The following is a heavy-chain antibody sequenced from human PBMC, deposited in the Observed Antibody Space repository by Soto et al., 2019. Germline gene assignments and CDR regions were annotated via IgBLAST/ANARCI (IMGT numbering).Heavy chain of an antibody. CDR2: IYYSGST. V-gene: IGHV4-59*01. CDR3: ARGGDYDFWSGYYFVFDY. CDR1: GGSISSYY. J-gene: IGHJ4*01. Sequence: TGPGPLDSSETLSLTCTVSGGSISSYYWSWIRQPPGNGLEWIGYIYYSGSTNYNPSLKSRVTISVDTSKNQFSLKLSSVTAADTAVYYCARGGDYDFWSGYYFVFDYWGHGTLVTVSS. D-gene: IGHD3-3*01.